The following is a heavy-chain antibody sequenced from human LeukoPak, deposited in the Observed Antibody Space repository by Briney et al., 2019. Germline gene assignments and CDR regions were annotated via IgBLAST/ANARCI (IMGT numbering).Heavy chain of an antibody. V-gene: IGHV3-30*19. CDR2: IWYDGSNK. CDR3: ARGGTYYYASGSYQGYYFDY. Sequence: GGSLRLSCAASGFTFSSYGMHWVRQAPGKGLEWVAVIWYDGSNKYYADSVKGRFTISRDNSKNTVYLQMNSLRAEDTAVYYCARGGTYYYASGSYQGYYFDYWGQGTLVTVSS. J-gene: IGHJ4*02. D-gene: IGHD3-10*01. CDR1: GFTFSSYG.